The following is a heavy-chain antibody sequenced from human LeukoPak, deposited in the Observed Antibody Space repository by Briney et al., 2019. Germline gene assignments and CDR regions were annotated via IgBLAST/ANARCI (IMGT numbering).Heavy chain of an antibody. V-gene: IGHV3-21*01. D-gene: IGHD6-13*01. Sequence: PGGSLRLSCAASGFTFSSYSMNRVRQAPGKGLEWVSSISSSSSYVHYADSVKGRFTISRDNAKNSLYLQMNSLRAEDTAVYYCARGLEAAAGSFDYWGQGTLVTVSS. CDR1: GFTFSSYS. CDR2: ISSSSSYV. J-gene: IGHJ4*02. CDR3: ARGLEAAAGSFDY.